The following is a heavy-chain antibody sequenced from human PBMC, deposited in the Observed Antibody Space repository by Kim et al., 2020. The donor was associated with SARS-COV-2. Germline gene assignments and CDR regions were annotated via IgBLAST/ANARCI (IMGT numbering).Heavy chain of an antibody. Sequence: YHPSPKSRVTMSVDTSKIQFSLKRSSVTAADTAVYYCARHLVRGVHFDYWGQGTLVTVSS. D-gene: IGHD3-10*01. CDR3: ARHLVRGVHFDY. J-gene: IGHJ4*02. V-gene: IGHV4-39*01.